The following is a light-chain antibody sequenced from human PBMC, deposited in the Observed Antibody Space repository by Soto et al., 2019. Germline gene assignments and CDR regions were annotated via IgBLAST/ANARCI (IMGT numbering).Light chain of an antibody. CDR2: DDS. Sequence: SYELTQPPSVSVAPRQTARISCGGNNIGSESVHWYQQKPGQSPVLVVSDDSDRPSGIPERFSGSNSGNTATLTITRVEAGDEADYYCQVWHTISDHSVLGGGTKLTVL. J-gene: IGLJ3*02. CDR3: QVWHTISDHSV. CDR1: NIGSES. V-gene: IGLV3-21*02.